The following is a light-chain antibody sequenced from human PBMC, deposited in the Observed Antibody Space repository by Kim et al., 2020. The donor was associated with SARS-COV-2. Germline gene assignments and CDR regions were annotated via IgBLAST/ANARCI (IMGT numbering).Light chain of an antibody. CDR3: QQRGSWPPALA. Sequence: PGERHPLSCMPSHNVAIYLSVYPQTPGQPPRLLIDDAAMRAAGIPDRFSGSGSGTHFTLTSGSLAPEDFAIYYCQQRGSWPPALAFGGGTKVDIK. V-gene: IGKV3-11*01. CDR1: HNVAIY. CDR2: DAA. J-gene: IGKJ4*01.